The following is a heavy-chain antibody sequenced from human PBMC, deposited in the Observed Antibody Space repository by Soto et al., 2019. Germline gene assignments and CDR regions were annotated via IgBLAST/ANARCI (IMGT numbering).Heavy chain of an antibody. CDR1: GGSFSGYY. D-gene: IGHD3-10*01. CDR3: ARGRYYGSGSYGRDSPRHKKGRFYFDY. J-gene: IGHJ4*02. V-gene: IGHV4-34*01. CDR2: INHSGST. Sequence: SETLSLTCAVYGGSFSGYYWSWIRQPPGKGLEWIGEINHSGSTNYNPSLKSRVTISVDTSKNQFSLKLSSVTAADTAVYYCARGRYYGSGSYGRDSPRHKKGRFYFDYWGQGTLVTVSS.